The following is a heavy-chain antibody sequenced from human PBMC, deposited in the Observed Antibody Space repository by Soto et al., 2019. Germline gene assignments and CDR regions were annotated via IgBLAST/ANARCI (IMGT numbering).Heavy chain of an antibody. J-gene: IGHJ3*01. Sequence: EVQLVESGGGLVQPGRSLRLSCAASGFTFDDYAMYWVRQAPGKGLEWVSGISWNSGSIGYADSVKGRFTISRDNAKNSLYLQMNSLRAEDTALYYCAKSYSSGWNGDAFDVWGQGTMVTVCS. CDR1: GFTFDDYA. V-gene: IGHV3-9*01. CDR3: AKSYSSGWNGDAFDV. CDR2: ISWNSGSI. D-gene: IGHD6-19*01.